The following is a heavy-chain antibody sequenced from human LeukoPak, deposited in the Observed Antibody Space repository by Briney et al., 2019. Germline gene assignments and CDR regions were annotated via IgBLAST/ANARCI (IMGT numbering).Heavy chain of an antibody. Sequence: GRSLRLSCAASGFTFNNYAMSWVSQAPGKGLEWGSAISGSGGSTYYADSVKGRFTISRDNSKNTLYLQMNSLRAEDTAVYYCVKEHYYDSSGYSDYWGQGTLVTVSS. CDR3: VKEHYYDSSGYSDY. CDR1: GFTFNNYA. J-gene: IGHJ4*02. CDR2: ISGSGGST. V-gene: IGHV3-23*01. D-gene: IGHD3-22*01.